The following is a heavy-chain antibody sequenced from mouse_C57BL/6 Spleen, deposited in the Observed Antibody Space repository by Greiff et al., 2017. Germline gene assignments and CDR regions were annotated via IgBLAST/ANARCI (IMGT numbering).Heavy chain of an antibody. J-gene: IGHJ2*01. D-gene: IGHD2-5*01. CDR3: ARFSKGYFDY. V-gene: IGHV1-61*01. Sequence: QVQLQQPGAELVRPGSSVKLSCKASGYTFTSYWMDWVKQRPGQGLEWIGNIYPSDSETHYNQEFKDKATLTVDKSSSTAYMQLSSLTSEDSAVYYCARFSKGYFDYWGQGTTLTVSS. CDR1: GYTFTSYW. CDR2: IYPSDSET.